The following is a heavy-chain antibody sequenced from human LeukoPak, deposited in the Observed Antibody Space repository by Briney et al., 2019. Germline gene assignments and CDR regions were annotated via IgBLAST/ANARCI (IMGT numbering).Heavy chain of an antibody. J-gene: IGHJ4*02. Sequence: GGSLRLSCAASGFTFSNAWMNWVRQAPGKGLEWVGRIKSKTDGGTTDYAAPVKGRFTISRDDSKNTLYLQMNSLKTEDTAVYYCTTGIPTYYDFWSGYYTGTDYWGQGTLVTVSS. D-gene: IGHD3-3*01. CDR3: TTGIPTYYDFWSGYYTGTDY. CDR2: IKSKTDGGTT. V-gene: IGHV3-15*07. CDR1: GFTFSNAW.